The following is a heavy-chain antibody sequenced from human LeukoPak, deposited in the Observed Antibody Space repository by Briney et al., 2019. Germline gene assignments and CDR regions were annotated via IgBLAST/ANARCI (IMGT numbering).Heavy chain of an antibody. CDR3: AAANYYDSSGYEQSTERQYFQH. CDR2: IYYSGST. D-gene: IGHD3-22*01. V-gene: IGHV4-59*01. CDR1: GGSISSYY. J-gene: IGHJ1*01. Sequence: PSETLSLTCTVSGGSISSYYWSWIRQPPGKGLEWIGYIYYSGSTNYNPSLKSRVTISVDTSKNQFSLKLSSVTAADTAVYYCAAANYYDSSGYEQSTERQYFQHWGQGTLVTVSS.